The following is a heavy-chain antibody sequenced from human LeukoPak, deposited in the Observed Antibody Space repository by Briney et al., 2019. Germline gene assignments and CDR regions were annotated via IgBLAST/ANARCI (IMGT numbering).Heavy chain of an antibody. CDR1: GGSISSGGYS. CDR3: AKAREDIVVVPAASDY. Sequence: PSQTLSLTCAVSGGSISSGGYSWSWIRQPPGKGLEWIGYIYHSGSTYYNPSLKSRVTISVDRSKNQFSLKLSSVTAADTAVYYCAKAREDIVVVPAASDYWGQGTLVTVSS. CDR2: IYHSGST. V-gene: IGHV4-30-2*01. D-gene: IGHD2-2*01. J-gene: IGHJ4*02.